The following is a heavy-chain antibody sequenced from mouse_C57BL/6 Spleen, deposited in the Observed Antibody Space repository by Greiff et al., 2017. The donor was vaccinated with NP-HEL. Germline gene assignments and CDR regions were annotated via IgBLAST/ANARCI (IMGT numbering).Heavy chain of an antibody. J-gene: IGHJ1*03. V-gene: IGHV1-15*01. CDR2: IDPETGGT. D-gene: IGHD1-1*01. CDR3: TRSHYGSSYGYFEV. CDR1: GYTFTDYE. Sequence: QVQLQQSGAELVRPGASVTLSCKASGYTFTDYEMHWVQQTPVHGLEWIGAIDPETGGTAYKQKFKGKAILTADNSSSTAYMELRSLTSEDSAGYDGTRSHYGSSYGYFEVWGTGTTVTVAS.